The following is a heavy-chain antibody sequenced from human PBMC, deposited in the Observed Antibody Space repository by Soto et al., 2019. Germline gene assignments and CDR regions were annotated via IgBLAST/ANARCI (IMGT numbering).Heavy chain of an antibody. CDR2: ISDSGGLT. CDR3: ARRAFGSSRAFDL. J-gene: IGHJ3*01. CDR1: GFAFSSYP. Sequence: GGSLILSCAASGFAFSSYPLSWVRQAPEKGLEWVSGISDSGGLTYNADSVKGRFTISRDNSKNTLYLQMNSLRAEDTAVYFCARRAFGSSRAFDLWGQGTVVTVSS. D-gene: IGHD6-6*01. V-gene: IGHV3-23*01.